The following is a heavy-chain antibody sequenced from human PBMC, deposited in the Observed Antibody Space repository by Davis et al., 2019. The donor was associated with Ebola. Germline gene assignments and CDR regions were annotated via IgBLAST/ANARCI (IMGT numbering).Heavy chain of an antibody. CDR2: IKQDGSQT. CDR1: GFTFSNYW. CDR3: ARDSDYGYYHGMDV. D-gene: IGHD4-17*01. Sequence: GESLKISCAVSGFTFSNYWMSFVRQAPGKGLEWVANIKQDGSQTYYADSVKGRFTISRDNAKNSLYLQMNSLRAEDTAVYYCARDSDYGYYHGMDVWGQGTTVTVSS. V-gene: IGHV3-7*01. J-gene: IGHJ6*01.